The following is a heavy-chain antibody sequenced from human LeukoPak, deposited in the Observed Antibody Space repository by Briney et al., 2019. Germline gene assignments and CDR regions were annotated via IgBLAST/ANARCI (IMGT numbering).Heavy chain of an antibody. CDR3: ARRPPAVAGLDY. CDR2: ISKDGSNK. J-gene: IGHJ4*02. CDR1: GFTFRSYN. V-gene: IGHV3-30*03. Sequence: GGSLRLSCAASGFTFRSYNMHWVRQAPGKGLEWVAVISKDGSNKYYADSVKSRFTISRDNSKNTVYVEMNSLRGEDKAVYYCARRPPAVAGLDYWGQGTLVTVSS. D-gene: IGHD6-19*01.